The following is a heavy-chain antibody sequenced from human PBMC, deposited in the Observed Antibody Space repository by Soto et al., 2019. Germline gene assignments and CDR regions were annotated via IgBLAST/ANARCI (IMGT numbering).Heavy chain of an antibody. V-gene: IGHV4-31*03. CDR1: GGSISSGGYY. CDR3: ARDLSYSSGWYIDY. D-gene: IGHD6-19*01. Sequence: QVQLQESGPGLVKPSQTLSLTCTVSGGSISSGGYYWSWIRQHPGKGLEWIGYIYYSGSTYYNPSLTSRVTISVDTSKNQFSLKLSSVTAADTAVYYCARDLSYSSGWYIDYWGQGTLVTVSS. CDR2: IYYSGST. J-gene: IGHJ4*02.